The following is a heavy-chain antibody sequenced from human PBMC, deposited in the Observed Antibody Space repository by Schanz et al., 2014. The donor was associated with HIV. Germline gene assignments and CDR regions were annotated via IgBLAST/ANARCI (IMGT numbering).Heavy chain of an antibody. CDR1: GFNFNSYG. V-gene: IGHV3-20*04. CDR2: INWSGSST. D-gene: IGHD6-25*01. J-gene: IGHJ6*02. CDR3: VRGQRLNSHSYYRGMAV. Sequence: VQLVESGGGVVQPGRSLRLSCVASGFNFNSYGMHWVRQAPGKGLEWVSGINWSGSSTAYADSVKGRFTISRDNADNSLFLQANSLRAEDTAIYYCVRGQRLNSHSYYRGMAVWGQGTTVAVSS.